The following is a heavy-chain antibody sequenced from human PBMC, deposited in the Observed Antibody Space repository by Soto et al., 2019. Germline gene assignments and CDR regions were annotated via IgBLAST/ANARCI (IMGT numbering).Heavy chain of an antibody. Sequence: LRLSCSASGFGFSGYSMHWVRQAPGKGLDWVAVIKHDGSEIYYADSVKGRFTISKDDSKNTLHLQMNALRVDDTALYYCVRVGWGYSYGNGMDGWGQGTTVTVSS. CDR3: VRVGWGYSYGNGMDG. CDR2: IKHDGSEI. D-gene: IGHD5-18*01. V-gene: IGHV3-30-3*01. J-gene: IGHJ6*02. CDR1: GFGFSGYS.